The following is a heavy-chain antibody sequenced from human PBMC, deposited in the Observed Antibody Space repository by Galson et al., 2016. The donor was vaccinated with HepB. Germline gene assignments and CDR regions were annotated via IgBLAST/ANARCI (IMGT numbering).Heavy chain of an antibody. Sequence: SLRLSCAASGFTFSNYWMHWVRQAPGKGLVWVSRIHSDGSNTNYADSVKGRFTISRDNAKNTLYMQMNSLRAEDTAVYYCARESPTTAGAFDIWGQGTMVTVSS. CDR1: GFTFSNYW. D-gene: IGHD4-17*01. CDR3: ARESPTTAGAFDI. CDR2: IHSDGSNT. J-gene: IGHJ3*02. V-gene: IGHV3-74*01.